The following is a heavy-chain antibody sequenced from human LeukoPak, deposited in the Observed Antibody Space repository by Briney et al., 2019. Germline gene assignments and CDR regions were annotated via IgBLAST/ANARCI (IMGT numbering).Heavy chain of an antibody. J-gene: IGHJ6*03. Sequence: SETLSLTCTVSGGSISSSSYYWGWIRQPPGKGLEWIGRIYYSGSTYYNPSLKSRVTISVDTSKKQFSLKLSSVTAADTAVYYCAGPRAGYYGAYYMDVWGEGTMVTVSS. D-gene: IGHD3-10*01. V-gene: IGHV4-39*01. CDR2: IYYSGST. CDR1: GGSISSSSYY. CDR3: AGPRAGYYGAYYMDV.